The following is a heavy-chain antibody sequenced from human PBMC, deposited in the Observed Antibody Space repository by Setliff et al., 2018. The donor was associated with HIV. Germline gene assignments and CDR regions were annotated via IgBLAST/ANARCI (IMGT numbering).Heavy chain of an antibody. V-gene: IGHV3-21*01. CDR1: GFSFSRYT. Sequence: GGSLRLPCVTSGFSFSRYTMMWVRQAPGKGLEWVSSITSNLIYIYADSVKGRFTISSDNTRNSLYLQMNSLRAADTAFYYCAKGDSFVYSYVYPDYWGHGTLVTVSS. CDR2: ITSNLIYI. J-gene: IGHJ4*01. CDR3: AKGDSFVYSYVYPDY. D-gene: IGHD3-22*01.